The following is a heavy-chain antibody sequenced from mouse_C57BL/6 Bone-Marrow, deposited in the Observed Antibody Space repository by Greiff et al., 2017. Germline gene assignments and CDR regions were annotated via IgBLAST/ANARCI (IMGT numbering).Heavy chain of an antibody. Sequence: EVKVVESGGGLVKPGGSLKLSCAASGFTFSDYGMHWVRQAPEKGLEWVEYIGSGSSPFYYADTVKGRFTISRDNAKNTLFLQMNSLRSEDTAMYYCASIYDCSYYYAMDYWGQGTSVTVSS. CDR3: ASIYDCSYYYAMDY. D-gene: IGHD2-3*01. V-gene: IGHV5-17*01. CDR2: IGSGSSPF. CDR1: GFTFSDYG. J-gene: IGHJ4*01.